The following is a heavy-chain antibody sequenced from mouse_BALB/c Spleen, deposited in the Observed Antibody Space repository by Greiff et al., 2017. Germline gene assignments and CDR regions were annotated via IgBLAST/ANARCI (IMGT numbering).Heavy chain of an antibody. CDR3: ARGRDYDYGETWFAY. CDR1: GFAFSSYD. D-gene: IGHD2-4*01. V-gene: IGHV5-4*02. J-gene: IGHJ3*01. CDR2: ISDGGSYT. Sequence: EVQLVESGGGLVKPGGSLKLSCAASGFAFSSYDMSWVRQTPEKRLEWVATISDGGSYTYYPDSVKGRFTISRDNAKNNLYLQMSSLKSEDTAMYYCARGRDYDYGETWFAYWGQGTLVTVSA.